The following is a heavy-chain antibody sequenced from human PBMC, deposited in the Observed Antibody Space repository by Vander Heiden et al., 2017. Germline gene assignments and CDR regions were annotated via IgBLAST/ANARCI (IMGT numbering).Heavy chain of an antibody. CDR2: ISSSSFTI. V-gene: IGHV3-48*01. CDR1: GFTFSSYN. CDR3: ARAYCGADCYPDY. J-gene: IGHJ4*02. D-gene: IGHD2-21*02. Sequence: EVQLVESGGGLVQPGGSLRLSCVGSGFTFSSYNMNWVRQAPGKGLGWVSHISSSSFTIYYADSVKGRFIISRDNAKNSLWLQMNSLGVEDTAVYYCARAYCGADCYPDYWGQGTLVTVSS.